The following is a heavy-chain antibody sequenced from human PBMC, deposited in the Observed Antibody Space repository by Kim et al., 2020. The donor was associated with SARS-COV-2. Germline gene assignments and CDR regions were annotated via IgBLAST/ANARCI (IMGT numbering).Heavy chain of an antibody. J-gene: IGHJ4*02. CDR1: GGSFSGYY. CDR3: ARGEVRGVIIYARRGYFDY. V-gene: IGHV4-34*01. CDR2: INHSGST. Sequence: SETLSLTCAVYGGSFSGYYWSWIRQPPGKGLEWIGEINHSGSTNYNPSLKSRVTISVDTSKNQFSLKLSSVTAADTAVYYCARGEVRGVIIYARRGYFDYWGQGTLVTVSS. D-gene: IGHD3-10*01.